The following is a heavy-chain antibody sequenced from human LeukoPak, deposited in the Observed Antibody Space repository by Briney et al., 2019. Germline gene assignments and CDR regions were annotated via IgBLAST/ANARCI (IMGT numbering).Heavy chain of an antibody. V-gene: IGHV4-38-2*02. CDR3: ARERDCSSTSCYDHDAFDI. J-gene: IGHJ3*02. CDR1: GYSISSGYY. Sequence: PSETLSLTCAVSGYSISSGYYWGWIRQPPGKGLEWIGSIYHSGSTYYNPSLKSRVTISVDTSKNQFSLKLSSVTAADTAVYYCARERDCSSTSCYDHDAFDIWGQRTMVTVSS. D-gene: IGHD2-2*01. CDR2: IYHSGST.